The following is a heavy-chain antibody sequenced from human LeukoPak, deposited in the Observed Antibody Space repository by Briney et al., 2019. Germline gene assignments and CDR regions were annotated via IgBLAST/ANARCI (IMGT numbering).Heavy chain of an antibody. J-gene: IGHJ4*02. CDR1: GFTFINYG. CDR3: ARDRGSYWDGGNDY. V-gene: IGHV3-30*03. D-gene: IGHD1-26*01. Sequence: GGSLRLSCAASGFTFINYGMHWVRQAPGKGLGWVAVISYDGTNKYYADSVKGRFTISRDNSKNTLYLQMNSLRAEDTAVYYCARDRGSYWDGGNDYWGQGTLVTVSS. CDR2: ISYDGTNK.